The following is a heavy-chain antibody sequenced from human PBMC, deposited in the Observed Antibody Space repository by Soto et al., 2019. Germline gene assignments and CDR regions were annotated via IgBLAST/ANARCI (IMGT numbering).Heavy chain of an antibody. CDR1: GFTFSSYA. Sequence: QVQLVESGGGVAQPGRSLRLSCAASGFTFSSYAMHWVRQAPGTGLEWVAVISYDGSNKYYADSVKGRFTISRDNSKNTLYLQMNSLRAEDTAVYYCARPVGVYLYDYYGMDVWGQGTTVTVSS. J-gene: IGHJ6*02. V-gene: IGHV3-30-3*01. CDR2: ISYDGSNK. D-gene: IGHD2-15*01. CDR3: ARPVGVYLYDYYGMDV.